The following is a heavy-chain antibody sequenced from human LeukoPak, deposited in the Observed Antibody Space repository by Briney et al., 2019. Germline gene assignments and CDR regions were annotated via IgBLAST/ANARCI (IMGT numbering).Heavy chain of an antibody. D-gene: IGHD3-10*01. CDR2: ISPSGGST. V-gene: IGHV1-46*01. CDR1: GYTFTRYY. J-gene: IGHJ3*02. CDR3: ARLLWFGESGFDAFDM. Sequence: VASVKVSCKAFGYTFTRYYMHWVRQAPGQGPEWMGVISPSGGSTTYAQKFQGRVTLTRDMSTSTAYMELSSLRSDDTAVYYCARLLWFGESGFDAFDMWGQGTMVTVSS.